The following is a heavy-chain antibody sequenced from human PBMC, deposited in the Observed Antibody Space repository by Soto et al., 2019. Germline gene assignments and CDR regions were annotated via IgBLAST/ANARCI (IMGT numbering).Heavy chain of an antibody. CDR3: AADHWGKYHPPDI. J-gene: IGHJ3*02. CDR1: GFTFTSSA. V-gene: IGHV1-58*01. CDR2: IVVGSGNT. D-gene: IGHD3-16*01. Sequence: QMQLVQSGPEVKKPGTSVKVSCKASGFTFTSSAVQWVRQARGQRLEWIGWIVVGSGNTNYAQKFQERVTITRDMSTSTAYMELSSLRSEDTAVYYCAADHWGKYHPPDIWGQGTMVTVSS.